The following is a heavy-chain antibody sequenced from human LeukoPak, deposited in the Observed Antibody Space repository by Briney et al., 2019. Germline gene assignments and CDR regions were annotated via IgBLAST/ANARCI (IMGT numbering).Heavy chain of an antibody. CDR2: INPNSGGT. CDR1: GYTFTGYY. Sequence: ASVKVSCKASGYTFTGYYMHWVRQAPGQGLEWMGWINPNSGGTNYAQKFQGRVTMTRDTSISTAYMELSRLRSDDTAVYYCARSLDTAMDYYFDYWGQGTLVTVPS. V-gene: IGHV1-2*02. J-gene: IGHJ4*02. D-gene: IGHD5-18*01. CDR3: ARSLDTAMDYYFDY.